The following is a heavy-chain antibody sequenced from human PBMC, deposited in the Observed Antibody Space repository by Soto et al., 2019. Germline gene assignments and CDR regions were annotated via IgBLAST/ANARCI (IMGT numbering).Heavy chain of an antibody. CDR3: AHSSGSYYGGDFDY. Sequence: QITLKESGPTLVKPTQTLTLTCTFSGFSLSTSGVGVGWIRQPPGKALEWLALIYWDDDKRYSPSLKSRLTITKDTAKNQVVLTMTNMDPVDTATYYCAHSSGSYYGGDFDYWGQGTLVTVSS. J-gene: IGHJ4*02. CDR2: IYWDDDK. V-gene: IGHV2-5*02. D-gene: IGHD1-26*01. CDR1: GFSLSTSGVG.